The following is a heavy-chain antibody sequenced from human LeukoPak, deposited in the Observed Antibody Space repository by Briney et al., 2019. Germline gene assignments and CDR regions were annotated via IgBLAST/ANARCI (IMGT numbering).Heavy chain of an antibody. CDR3: ARGLATIPFDY. Sequence: PGGSLRLSCAASRFTFSSYAMSWVRQAPGKGLEWVSYISSSGSTIYYTDSVKGRFTISRDNAKNSLYLQMNSLRAEDTAVFYCARGLATIPFDYWGQGTLVTVSS. CDR2: ISSSGSTI. J-gene: IGHJ4*02. CDR1: RFTFSSYA. D-gene: IGHD5-24*01. V-gene: IGHV3-48*04.